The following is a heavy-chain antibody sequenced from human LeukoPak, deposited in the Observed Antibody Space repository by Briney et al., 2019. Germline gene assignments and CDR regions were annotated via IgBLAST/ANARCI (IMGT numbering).Heavy chain of an antibody. D-gene: IGHD5-12*01. CDR1: GYTFTGCY. CDR2: INPNSGGT. J-gene: IGHJ4*02. V-gene: IGHV1-2*02. CDR3: ARATTPPYSGYGPCFDY. Sequence: ASVKVSCKASGYTFTGCYMHWVRQAPGQGLEWMGWINPNSGGTNYAQKFQGRVTMTRDTSISTAYMELSRLRPDDTAVYYCARATTPPYSGYGPCFDYWGQGTLVTVSS.